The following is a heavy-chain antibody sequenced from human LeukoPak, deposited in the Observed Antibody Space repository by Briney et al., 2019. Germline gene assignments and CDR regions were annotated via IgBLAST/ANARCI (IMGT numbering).Heavy chain of an antibody. CDR1: GGSISTYY. V-gene: IGHV4-59*01. CDR2: LYYSGST. Sequence: SETLSLTXTVSGGSISTYYWSWIRQPPGKGLEWIGYLYYSGSTNYNPSLKSRVTISVDTSKNQFSLKLSSVTAADTAVYYCARDPLNYYYMDVWGKGTTVTVSS. J-gene: IGHJ6*03. CDR3: ARDPLNYYYMDV.